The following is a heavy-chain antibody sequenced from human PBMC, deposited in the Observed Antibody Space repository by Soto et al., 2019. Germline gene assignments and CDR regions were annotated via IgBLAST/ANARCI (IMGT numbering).Heavy chain of an antibody. J-gene: IGHJ6*02. CDR3: AKVVGPHYYYYVMDV. Sequence: GGSLRLSCAASGFTFSSYGMHWVRQAPGKGLEWVALISFDGSNKYYADSMKGRFTISRDNSKNTLYLQMNSLRAEDTAGYYCAKVVGPHYYYYVMDVWGPAPTVTLSS. CDR2: ISFDGSNK. CDR1: GFTFSSYG. V-gene: IGHV3-30*18.